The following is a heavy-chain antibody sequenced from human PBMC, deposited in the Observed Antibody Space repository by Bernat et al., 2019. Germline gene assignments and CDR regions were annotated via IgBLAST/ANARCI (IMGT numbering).Heavy chain of an antibody. D-gene: IGHD3-10*01. CDR2: ISYDGSNK. CDR1: GFTFSSYG. Sequence: QVQLVESGGGVVQPGRSLRLSCAASGFTFSSYGMHWVRQAPGKGLEWVAVISYDGSNKYYADSVKGRFTISRDNSKNTLYLQMNSLRAEDTAVYYCARSPRFGELLPRTYYYYGMDVWGQGTTVTVSS. J-gene: IGHJ6*02. CDR3: ARSPRFGELLPRTYYYYGMDV. V-gene: IGHV3-30*03.